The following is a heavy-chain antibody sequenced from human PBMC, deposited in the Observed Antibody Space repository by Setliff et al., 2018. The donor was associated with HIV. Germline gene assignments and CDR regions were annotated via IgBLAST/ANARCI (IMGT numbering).Heavy chain of an antibody. J-gene: IGHJ3*02. CDR3: ARDYPYYESSGYNYPEAFDI. CDR1: GGTFSSYA. D-gene: IGHD3-22*01. Sequence: SVKVSCKASGGTFSSYAISWVRQAPGQGLEWMGGIIPIFGTANYAQKFQGRVTITADESTSTAYMELSSLRSEDTAVYNCARDYPYYESSGYNYPEAFDIWGQGTMVTVSS. V-gene: IGHV1-69*13. CDR2: IIPIFGTA.